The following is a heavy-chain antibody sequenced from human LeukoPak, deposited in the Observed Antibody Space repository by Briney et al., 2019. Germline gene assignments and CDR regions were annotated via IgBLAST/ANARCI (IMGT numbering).Heavy chain of an antibody. CDR1: GGTFSSYA. CDR2: IIPIFGTA. V-gene: IGHV1-69*13. D-gene: IGHD2-2*01. CDR3: ARAVGYCSSTSCYAHLGAFDI. Sequence: ASVKVSCKASGGTFSSYAISWVRQAPGQGLEWMGGIIPIFGTANYAQKFQGRVTITADESTSTAYMELSSLRSEDTAVYYCARAVGYCSSTSCYAHLGAFDIWGQGTMVTVSS. J-gene: IGHJ3*02.